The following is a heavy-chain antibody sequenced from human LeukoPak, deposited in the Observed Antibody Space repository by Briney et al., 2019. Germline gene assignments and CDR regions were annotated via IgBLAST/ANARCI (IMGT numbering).Heavy chain of an antibody. CDR2: IYYSGST. Sequence: PSETLSLTCTVSGGSISSYYWSWIRQLPGKGLQWIGYIYYSGSTNYNPSLMSRVTISVDTSKNQFSLKLSSVTAADKAVYYCARHLRGYSYGPFDSWGQGTLVTVSS. CDR1: GGSISSYY. D-gene: IGHD5-18*01. J-gene: IGHJ4*02. CDR3: ARHLRGYSYGPFDS. V-gene: IGHV4-59*08.